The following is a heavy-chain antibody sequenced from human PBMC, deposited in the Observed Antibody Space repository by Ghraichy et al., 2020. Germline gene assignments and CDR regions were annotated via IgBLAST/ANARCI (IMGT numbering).Heavy chain of an antibody. CDR3: ARGWDRCKTQY. V-gene: IGHV4-61*08. Sequence: SETLSLTCTVSGGSVYSSASWWSWIRQPPGKGLEWIGYVYHTGTTNYNPSLQSRVTMSVDTSKNQFSLKLNSVTAADTAVYYCARGWDRCKTQYWGQGTLVTVSS. J-gene: IGHJ4*02. CDR2: VYHTGTT. CDR1: GGSVYSSASW. D-gene: IGHD1-26*01.